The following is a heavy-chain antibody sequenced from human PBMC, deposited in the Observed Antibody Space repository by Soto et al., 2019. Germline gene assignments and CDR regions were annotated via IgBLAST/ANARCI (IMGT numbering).Heavy chain of an antibody. Sequence: GASVKVSCKASGGTFSSYTISWVRQAPGQGLEWMGRIIPILGIANYAQKFQGRVTITADKSTSTAYMELSSLRSEDTAVYYCARGKGITGTPKPLDYWGQGTLVTGSS. CDR3: ARGKGITGTPKPLDY. D-gene: IGHD1-20*01. J-gene: IGHJ4*02. CDR1: GGTFSSYT. CDR2: IIPILGIA. V-gene: IGHV1-69*02.